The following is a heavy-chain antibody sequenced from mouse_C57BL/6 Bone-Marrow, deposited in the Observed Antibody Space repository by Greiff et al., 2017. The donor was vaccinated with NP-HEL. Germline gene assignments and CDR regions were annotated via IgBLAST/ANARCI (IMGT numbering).Heavy chain of an antibody. D-gene: IGHD2-2*01. CDR2: GHPYKDDT. CDR1: GYTFTTYP. Sequence: VKLMESGAELVKPGALVKMSCKASGYTFTTYPIEWMKQNHGKSLEWIGNGHPYKDDTKYNEKFKGKATLTVEKSSSTVYLELSRLTSDDSAVYYCARTMGDGYGYYFDYWGQGTTLTVSS. J-gene: IGHJ2*01. V-gene: IGHV1-47*01. CDR3: ARTMGDGYGYYFDY.